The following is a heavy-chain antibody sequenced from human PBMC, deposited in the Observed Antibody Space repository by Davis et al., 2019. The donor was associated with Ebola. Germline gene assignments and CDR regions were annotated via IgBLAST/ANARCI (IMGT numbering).Heavy chain of an antibody. CDR1: GGTFSSYA. CDR3: ARDGSIAAGRGGMDV. J-gene: IGHJ6*02. V-gene: IGHV1-69*04. D-gene: IGHD6-13*01. Sequence: AASVKVSCKASGGTFSSYAISWVRQAPGQGLEWMGRIIPILGIANYAQKFQGRVTITADKSTSTAYMELSRLRSDDTAVYYCARDGSIAAGRGGMDVWGQGTTVTVSS. CDR2: IIPILGIA.